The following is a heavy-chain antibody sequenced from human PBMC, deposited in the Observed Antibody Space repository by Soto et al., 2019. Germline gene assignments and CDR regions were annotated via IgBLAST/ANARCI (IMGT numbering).Heavy chain of an antibody. J-gene: IGHJ4*02. Sequence: QVQLQESGPGLVKPSGTLSLTCAVSSGSISSSTWWSWVRQAPGKGLEWIGEIYHTGSTKYNPSLKRRITMSVDKSKNQFSLKLNSVTAADSAMYYCATSDDYIWGSVWGQGTLVTVSS. CDR2: IYHTGST. D-gene: IGHD3-16*01. CDR1: SGSISSSTW. V-gene: IGHV4-4*02. CDR3: ATSDDYIWGSV.